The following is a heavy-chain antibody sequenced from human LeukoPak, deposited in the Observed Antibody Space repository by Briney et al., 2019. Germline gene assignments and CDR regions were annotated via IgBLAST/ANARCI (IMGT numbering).Heavy chain of an antibody. CDR3: AKASSRSFSSGYYGNAFDI. Sequence: GGSLRLSCAGSRFTFDDYAMHWVRQAPGKGLEWVSGISWASGSIGYADSVKGRFTISRDNAKNSLYLQMNSLRAEDMALYYCAKASSRSFSSGYYGNAFDIWGQGTMVTVSS. D-gene: IGHD6-19*01. CDR2: ISWASGSI. J-gene: IGHJ3*02. V-gene: IGHV3-9*03. CDR1: RFTFDDYA.